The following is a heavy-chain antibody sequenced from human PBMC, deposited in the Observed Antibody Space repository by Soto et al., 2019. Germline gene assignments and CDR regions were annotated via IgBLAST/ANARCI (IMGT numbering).Heavy chain of an antibody. CDR3: ARDGSRYDFWSGPYYFDY. D-gene: IGHD3-3*01. V-gene: IGHV4-59*01. Sequence: SETLSLTCTVSGGSISTYYWSWIRQPPGKGLEWIGYIYYSGSTSYNPSLKSRVTISVDTSKNQFSLKLSSVSAADTAVYYCARDGSRYDFWSGPYYFDYWGQGTLVTVSS. J-gene: IGHJ4*02. CDR1: GGSISTYY. CDR2: IYYSGST.